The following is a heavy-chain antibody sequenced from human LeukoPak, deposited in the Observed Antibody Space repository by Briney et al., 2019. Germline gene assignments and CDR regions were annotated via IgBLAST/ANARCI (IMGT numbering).Heavy chain of an antibody. CDR3: AKEAHVNTISLDP. Sequence: GGSLRLSCAASGFTFSSYGMHWVRQAPGKGLEWVAVISYDGSNKYYADSVRGRFTISRDNSKNTLYLQMNSLRAEDTAVYYCAKEAHVNTISLDPWGQRTLVTVSS. CDR1: GFTFSSYG. CDR2: ISYDGSNK. D-gene: IGHD3-9*01. J-gene: IGHJ5*02. V-gene: IGHV3-30*18.